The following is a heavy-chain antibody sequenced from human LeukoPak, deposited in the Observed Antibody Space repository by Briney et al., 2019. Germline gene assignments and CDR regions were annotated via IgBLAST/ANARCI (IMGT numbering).Heavy chain of an antibody. D-gene: IGHD2-15*01. J-gene: IGHJ5*02. CDR3: ARVLGYWSGGSCQGRFDP. V-gene: IGHV4-59*01. Sequence: SETLSLTCTVSGGSISNYYWSWIRQPPGKGLEWIGYMYYSGSTNYNPSLKSRVTISVDTSKSQFSLKLSSVTAADTAVYYCARVLGYWSGGSCQGRFDPWGQGTLVTVSS. CDR1: GGSISNYY. CDR2: MYYSGST.